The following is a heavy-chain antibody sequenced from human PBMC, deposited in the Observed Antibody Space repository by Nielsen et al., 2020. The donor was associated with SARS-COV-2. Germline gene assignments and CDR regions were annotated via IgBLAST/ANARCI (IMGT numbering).Heavy chain of an antibody. D-gene: IGHD3-3*01. CDR3: AKSGRLGFYYFDY. CDR1: GFPFSRYG. J-gene: IGHJ4*02. V-gene: IGHV3-48*01. Sequence: GESLKISCVASGFPFSRYGMNWVRQAPGKGLEWISYISPSDSPIYDADSVKGRFTISRDNFKNTLYLQMSSLRADDTAVYYCAKSGRLGFYYFDYWGQGSLVTVSS. CDR2: ISPSDSPI.